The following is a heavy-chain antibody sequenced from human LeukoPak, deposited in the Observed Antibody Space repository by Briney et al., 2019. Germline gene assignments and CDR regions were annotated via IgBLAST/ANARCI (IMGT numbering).Heavy chain of an antibody. Sequence: ASVKVSCKASGYTFTSYAMHWVRQAPGQRLEWMGWINAGNGNTKYSQKFQGRVTITRDTSASTAYMELSSLRSEDTAVYYCARAGGDGHILDYWGQGTLVTVSS. V-gene: IGHV1-3*01. D-gene: IGHD5-24*01. CDR3: ARAGGDGHILDY. CDR1: GYTFTSYA. J-gene: IGHJ4*02. CDR2: INAGNGNT.